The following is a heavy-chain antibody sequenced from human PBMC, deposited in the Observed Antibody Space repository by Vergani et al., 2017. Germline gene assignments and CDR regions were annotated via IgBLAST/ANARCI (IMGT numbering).Heavy chain of an antibody. J-gene: IGHJ4*02. CDR1: GFTFTNFA. D-gene: IGHD3-22*01. CDR3: AKDNVPGYYDSSGYCDY. Sequence: EVQLLESGGNLVQPGGSLRLSCAASGFTFTNFAMTWVRQAPGEGLEGVSGISGSGGFTYYAGSVKGRFTISRDNSNNTMFLQMNNLRAEDTAVYYCAKDNVPGYYDSSGYCDYWGQGTLVTVSS. CDR2: ISGSGGFT. V-gene: IGHV3-23*01.